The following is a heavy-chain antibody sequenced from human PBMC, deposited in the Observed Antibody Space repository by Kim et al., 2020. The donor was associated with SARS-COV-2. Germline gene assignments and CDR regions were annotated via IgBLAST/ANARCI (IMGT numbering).Heavy chain of an antibody. D-gene: IGHD3-22*01. V-gene: IGHV4-59*08. J-gene: IGHJ1*01. Sequence: SETLSLTCTVSGGSISSYYWSWIRQPPGKGLEWIGYIYYSGSTNYNPSLKSRVTISVDTSKNQFSLKLSSVTAADTAVYYCAKGYYDSSGYEPYFQHWG. CDR3: AKGYYDSSGYEPYFQH. CDR1: GGSISSYY. CDR2: IYYSGST.